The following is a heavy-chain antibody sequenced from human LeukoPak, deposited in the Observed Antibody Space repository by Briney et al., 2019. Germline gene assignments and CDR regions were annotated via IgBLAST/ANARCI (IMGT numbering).Heavy chain of an antibody. CDR1: GFTFSSYA. J-gene: IGHJ4*02. CDR2: ISGSGGST. CDR3: AKPNLFPYYFDY. D-gene: IGHD3-10*02. Sequence: GGSLRLSCAASGFTFSSYAMSWVRQAPGKGLEWVSAISGSGGSTYYADSVKGRFTISRDNSKNTLYLQMNSLGAEDTAVYYCAKPNLFPYYFDYWGQGTLVTVSS. V-gene: IGHV3-23*01.